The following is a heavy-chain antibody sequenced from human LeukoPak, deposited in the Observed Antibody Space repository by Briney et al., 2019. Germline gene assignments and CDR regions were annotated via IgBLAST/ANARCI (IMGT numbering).Heavy chain of an antibody. J-gene: IGHJ3*02. D-gene: IGHD2-21*01. V-gene: IGHV3-23*01. CDR1: GFIFSNYA. CDR2: ISASGGRT. CDR3: GKDPNGDWVGGFDI. Sequence: GGSLRLSCEGSGFIFSNYAMSWVRQAPGKGPEWVSGISASGGRTHYADSVKGRFIISRDSSKNTVLLQMNSLRVEDTALYYCGKDPNGDWVGGFDIWGQGTMDTVSS.